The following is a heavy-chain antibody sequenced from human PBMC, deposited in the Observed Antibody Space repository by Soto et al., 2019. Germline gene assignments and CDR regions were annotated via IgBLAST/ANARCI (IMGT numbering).Heavy chain of an antibody. V-gene: IGHV3-33*01. CDR1: GFTFSRYG. Sequence: GGSLRLSCVGSGFTFSRYGMHWLRQAPGEGLEWMAVIVNDGSDRDYAASVAGRFTISRDNSKNTLYLQMDNLGVDDTAMYYCARDDDYEANGLDYWGQGTLVTVPS. CDR3: ARDDDYEANGLDY. CDR2: IVNDGSDR. J-gene: IGHJ4*02. D-gene: IGHD4-17*01.